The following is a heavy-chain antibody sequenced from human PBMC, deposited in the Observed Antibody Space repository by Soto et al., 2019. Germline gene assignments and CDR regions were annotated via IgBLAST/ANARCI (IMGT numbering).Heavy chain of an antibody. Sequence: TLSLSCTVSXGSVSSGYWGWIRQSPGKGLEWIAYIYYSGSTNYNPSLKSRVTTLADTSKNQFSLRLSSVTAADTAVYYCAKSSWTEYFDSWGQGTLVTVSS. CDR1: XGSVSSGY. V-gene: IGHV4-59*02. CDR2: IYYSGST. D-gene: IGHD2-2*01. CDR3: AKSSWTEYFDS. J-gene: IGHJ4*02.